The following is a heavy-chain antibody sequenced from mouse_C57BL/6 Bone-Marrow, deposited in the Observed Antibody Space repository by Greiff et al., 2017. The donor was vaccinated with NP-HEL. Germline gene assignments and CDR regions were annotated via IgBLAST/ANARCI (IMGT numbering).Heavy chain of an antibody. V-gene: IGHV1-75*01. D-gene: IGHD2-3*01. CDR2: IFPGSGST. CDR3: ARGGYDGYYWFAY. Sequence: VQRVESGPELVKPGASVKISCKASGYTFTDYYINWVKQRPGQGLEWIGWIFPGSGSTYYNEKFKGKATLTVDKSSSTAYMLLSSLTSEDSAVYFCARGGYDGYYWFAYWGQGTLVTVSA. J-gene: IGHJ3*01. CDR1: GYTFTDYY.